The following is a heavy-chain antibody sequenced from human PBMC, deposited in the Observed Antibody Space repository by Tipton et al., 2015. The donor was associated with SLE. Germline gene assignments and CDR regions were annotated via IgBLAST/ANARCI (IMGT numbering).Heavy chain of an antibody. D-gene: IGHD5-18*01. CDR1: GFTFGDYA. Sequence: SLRLSCTASGFTFGDYAMSWFRQAPGKGREWVGFIRSKAYGGTTEYAASVKCRFTISRDDSKSIAYLQMNSLKTEDTAVYYCTREEIQLWFFDYWGQGTLVTVSS. J-gene: IGHJ4*02. V-gene: IGHV3-49*03. CDR3: TREEIQLWFFDY. CDR2: IRSKAYGGTT.